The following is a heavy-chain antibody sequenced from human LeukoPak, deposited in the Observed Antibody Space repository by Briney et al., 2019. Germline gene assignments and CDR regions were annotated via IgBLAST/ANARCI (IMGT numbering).Heavy chain of an antibody. CDR3: ARGEWDIVVVPAAIDAFDI. Sequence: GGSLRLSCAASGFTFSDYYMSWIRRAPGKGLEWVSYISSSGSTIYYADSVKGRFTISRDNAKNSLYLQMNSLRAEDTAVYYCARGEWDIVVVPAAIDAFDIWGQATMVTVSS. V-gene: IGHV3-11*01. D-gene: IGHD2-2*01. CDR2: ISSSGSTI. J-gene: IGHJ3*02. CDR1: GFTFSDYY.